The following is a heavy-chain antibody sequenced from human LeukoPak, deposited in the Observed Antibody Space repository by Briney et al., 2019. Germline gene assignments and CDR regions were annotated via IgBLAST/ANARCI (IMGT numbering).Heavy chain of an antibody. Sequence: PSETLSLTCAVYGGSFSGYYLSWIRQPPGKGLEWMGEINHSGSTNYNPSLKSRVTISVDTSKNQFSLKLSSVTAADTAVYYCARGAPLEEGMAAAGTGDYWGQGTLVTVSS. J-gene: IGHJ4*02. CDR1: GGSFSGYY. CDR3: ARGAPLEEGMAAAGTGDY. CDR2: INHSGST. V-gene: IGHV4-34*01. D-gene: IGHD6-13*01.